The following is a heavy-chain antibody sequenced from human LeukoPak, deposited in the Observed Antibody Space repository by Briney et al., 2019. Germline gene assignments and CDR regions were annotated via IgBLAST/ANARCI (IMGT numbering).Heavy chain of an antibody. CDR1: GGSISSYY. V-gene: IGHV4-4*07. J-gene: IGHJ4*02. D-gene: IGHD4-11*01. Sequence: PSETLSLTCTVSGGSISSYYWSWIRQPAEKGLEWIGRMYTSGSTNHNPSLKSRVTMSVDTSKNQFSLKLSSVTAADTAVYYCARGDYTFDYWGQGTLVTVSS. CDR2: MYTSGST. CDR3: ARGDYTFDY.